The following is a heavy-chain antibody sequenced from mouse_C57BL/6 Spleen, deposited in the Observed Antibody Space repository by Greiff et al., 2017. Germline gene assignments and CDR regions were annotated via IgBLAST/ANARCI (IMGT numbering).Heavy chain of an antibody. J-gene: IGHJ4*01. CDR1: GFSFNTYA. V-gene: IGHV10-1*01. Sequence: EVQGVESGGGLVQPKGSLKLSCAASGFSFNTYAMNWVRQAPGKGLEWVARIRSKSNYYATYYADSVQFRFSISSDDKERKLYLQMKSWKTEDETMNYYVRHEGAYAMDYWGQGTSVTVSS. CDR3: VRHEGAYAMDY. CDR2: IRSKSNYYAT.